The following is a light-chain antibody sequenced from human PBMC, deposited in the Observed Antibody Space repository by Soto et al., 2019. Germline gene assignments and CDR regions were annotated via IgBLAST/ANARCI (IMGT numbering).Light chain of an antibody. CDR2: SNN. Sequence: QSVLTQPPSASGTPGQRVTISRSGSSSNIGSNTVNWYQQLPGMAPKLLIYSNNQRPSGIPDRFSGFKSGTSATLGITGLQSGDEADYHCGTWDTSLGVCYVFGTGSKLTVL. J-gene: IGLJ1*01. CDR1: SSNIGSNT. V-gene: IGLV1-44*01. CDR3: GTWDTSLGVCYV.